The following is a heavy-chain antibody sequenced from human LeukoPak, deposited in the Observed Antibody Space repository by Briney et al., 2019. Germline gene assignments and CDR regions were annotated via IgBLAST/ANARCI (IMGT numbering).Heavy chain of an antibody. CDR2: IYYGGST. V-gene: IGHV4-59*01. CDR3: ARESNIHYYFDY. J-gene: IGHJ4*02. D-gene: IGHD1/OR15-1a*01. CDR1: GGSISSYY. Sequence: SETLSLTCTVSGGSISSYYWSWIRQPPGKGLEWIGYIYYGGSTNYNPSLKSRVTISVDTSNNQFSLKLSSVTAADTAVYYCARESNIHYYFDYWGQGTLVTVSS.